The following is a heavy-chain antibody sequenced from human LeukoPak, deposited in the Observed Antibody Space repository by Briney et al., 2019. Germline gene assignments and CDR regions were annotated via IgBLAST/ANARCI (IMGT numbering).Heavy chain of an antibody. D-gene: IGHD2-15*01. CDR3: ARRDCSGGTCQFFDY. CDR1: GGSISSGDYY. CDR2: INYRGNT. J-gene: IGHJ4*02. Sequence: SETLSVTCTVSGGSISSGDYYWAWIRQPPGKGLEWIGIINYRGNTNYNPSLKSRVTTSVDMSKNQFSLKLTSVTAADTAMYYCARRDCSGGTCQFFDYWGQGIQVTVSS. V-gene: IGHV4-39*01.